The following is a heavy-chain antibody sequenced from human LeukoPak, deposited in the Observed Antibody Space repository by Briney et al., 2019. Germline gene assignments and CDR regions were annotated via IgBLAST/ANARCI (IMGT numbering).Heavy chain of an antibody. V-gene: IGHV1-2*02. CDR2: INPNSGGT. Sequence: GASVKVSCKASGYTFTGYYMHWVRQAPGQGLEWMGWINPNSGGTNYAQKFQGRVTMTRDTSISTAYMELSRLRSDDTAVYYCARRRRSSGTLATYGMDVWGQGTTVTVSS. D-gene: IGHD3-10*01. CDR3: ARRRRSSGTLATYGMDV. CDR1: GYTFTGYY. J-gene: IGHJ6*02.